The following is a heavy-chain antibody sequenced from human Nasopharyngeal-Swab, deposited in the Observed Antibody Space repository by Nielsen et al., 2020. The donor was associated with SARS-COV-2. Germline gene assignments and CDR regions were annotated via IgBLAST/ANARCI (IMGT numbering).Heavy chain of an antibody. D-gene: IGHD3-10*01. CDR3: AKELGVLWFGELFSYGMDV. J-gene: IGHJ6*02. Sequence: GESLKISCAASGFTFSSYGMHWVRQAPGKGLEWVAVISYDGSNKYYADSVKGRFTISRDNSKNTLYLQMNSLRAEDTAVYYCAKELGVLWFGELFSYGMDVWGQGTTVTVSS. CDR1: GFTFSSYG. V-gene: IGHV3-30*18. CDR2: ISYDGSNK.